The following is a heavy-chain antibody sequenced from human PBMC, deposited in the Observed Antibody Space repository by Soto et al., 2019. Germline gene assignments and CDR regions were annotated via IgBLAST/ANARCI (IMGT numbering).Heavy chain of an antibody. CDR3: AKGGEWFGESTLYYYYYYGMDV. V-gene: IGHV3-30*18. CDR1: GFTFSSYG. D-gene: IGHD3-10*01. Sequence: PGGSLRLSCAASGFTFSSYGMHWVRQAPGKGLEWVAVISYDGSNKYYADSVKGRFTISRDNSKNTLYLQMNSLRAEDTAVYYCAKGGEWFGESTLYYYYYYGMDVWGQGTTVTVSS. CDR2: ISYDGSNK. J-gene: IGHJ6*02.